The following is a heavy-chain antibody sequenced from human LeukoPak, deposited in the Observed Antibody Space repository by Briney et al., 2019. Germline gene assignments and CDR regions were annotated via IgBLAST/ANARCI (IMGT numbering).Heavy chain of an antibody. J-gene: IGHJ6*02. D-gene: IGHD6-13*01. CDR1: GYIFTSYA. V-gene: IGHV7-4-1*02. CDR2: INTNTGNP. CDR3: ARRKQLVNYYYYYGMDV. Sequence: ASVKVSCKAPGYIFTSYAMNWVRQAPGQGLEWMGWINTNTGNPTYAQGFTGRFVFSLDTSVSTAYLQISSLKAEDTAVYYCARRKQLVNYYYYYGMDVWGQGTTVTVSS.